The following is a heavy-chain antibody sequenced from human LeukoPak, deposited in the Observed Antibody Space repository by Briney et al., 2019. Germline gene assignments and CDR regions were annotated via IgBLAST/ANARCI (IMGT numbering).Heavy chain of an antibody. J-gene: IGHJ4*02. CDR2: ISGTGTNI. CDR1: GFTFTSHS. D-gene: IGHD4-17*01. V-gene: IGHV3-48*02. CDR3: GRDRYGDYLVDC. Sequence: PGGSLRLSCVDSGFTFTSHSLNWVRQAPGKGLEWVAYISGTGTNIYYADSVKGRFTISRGNAMNSVYLQMDSLRDEDTAVYYCGRDRYGDYLVDCWGQGTLVTVSS.